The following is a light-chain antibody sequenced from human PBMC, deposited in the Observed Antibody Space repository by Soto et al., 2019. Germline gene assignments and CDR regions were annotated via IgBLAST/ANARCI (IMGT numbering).Light chain of an antibody. CDR3: QQTYSAPQT. V-gene: IGKV1-39*01. CDR1: QSISSY. CDR2: ATS. Sequence: DIQMTQSPSSLSAFVGDRVTITYRASQSISSYLNWYQQKPGKAPNLLIYATSSLQSGVPSRFSGSGSGTDFTLTISSLQAEDFATYFCQQTYSAPQTFGQGTKVDIK. J-gene: IGKJ1*01.